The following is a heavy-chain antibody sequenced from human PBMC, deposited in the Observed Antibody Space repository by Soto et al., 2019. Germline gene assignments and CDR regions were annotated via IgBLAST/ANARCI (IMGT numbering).Heavy chain of an antibody. CDR3: AIGWGSSGPLPYGYFQH. CDR2: ISAYNGNT. D-gene: IGHD3-22*01. V-gene: IGHV1-18*01. J-gene: IGHJ1*01. CDR1: GYTFTSYG. Sequence: QVQLVQSGAEVKKPGASVKVSCEASGYTFTSYGISWVRQAPGQGLEWMGWISAYNGNTNYAQKLQGRVTMTTDTSTSTAYMELRSLRADDTAVYYCAIGWGSSGPLPYGYFQHWGQGTLVTVSS.